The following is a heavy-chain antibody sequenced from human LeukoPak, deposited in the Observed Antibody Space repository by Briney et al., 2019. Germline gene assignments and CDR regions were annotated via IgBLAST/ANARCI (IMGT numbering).Heavy chain of an antibody. V-gene: IGHV3-7*04. CDR2: IKEDESEE. D-gene: IGHD3-16*01. J-gene: IGHJ5*02. CDR3: ARGWGVTRGWFDP. Sequence: PGGSLRLSCAASGFTFSSYGMHWVRQAPGKGLEWVASIKEDESEEYYVDSAKGRFTISRDNAKNSLYLQMNSLRAEDTAVYYCARGWGVTRGWFDPWGQGTLVTVSS. CDR1: GFTFSSYG.